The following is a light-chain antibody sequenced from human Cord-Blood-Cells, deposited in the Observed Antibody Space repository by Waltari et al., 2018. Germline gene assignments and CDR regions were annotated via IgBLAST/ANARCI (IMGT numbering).Light chain of an antibody. V-gene: IGKV1-39*01. CDR2: AAS. CDR3: QQSYSTPYT. J-gene: IGKJ2*01. Sequence: DIQTTQSPSSLSASVGDTVPLTCRASQSISSYLNWYQQKPGKAPKLLIYAASSLQSGVPSRFSGSGSGTDFTLTISSLQPEDFATYYCQQSYSTPYTFGQGTKLEIK. CDR1: QSISSY.